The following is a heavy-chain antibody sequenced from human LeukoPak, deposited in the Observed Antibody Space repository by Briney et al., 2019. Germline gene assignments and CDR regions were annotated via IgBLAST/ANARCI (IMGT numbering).Heavy chain of an antibody. CDR1: GGSFSGYY. D-gene: IGHD1-1*01. Sequence: PSETLSLTCAVYGGSFSGYYWSWIRQPPGKGLEWIGEINHSGSTNYNPSLKSRVTISVDTSKNQFSLKLSSVTAADTAVYYCARLGQLERLVRRPTRFDPWGQGTLVTVSS. CDR2: INHSGST. J-gene: IGHJ5*02. CDR3: ARLGQLERLVRRPTRFDP. V-gene: IGHV4-34*01.